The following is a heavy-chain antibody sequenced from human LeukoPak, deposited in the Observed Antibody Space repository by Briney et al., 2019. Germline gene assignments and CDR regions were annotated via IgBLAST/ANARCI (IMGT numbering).Heavy chain of an antibody. CDR3: VSSYGGYVLDY. CDR2: VYHSGSI. CDR1: GGSISSYS. Sequence: PSETLPLTCTVSGGSISSYSWNWIRQSPGKGLEWIGRVYHSGSINYNPSLKSRVTISVDTSKNQFSLNLSSVTAADTAVYYCVSSYGGYVLDYWGQGTLVIVSS. V-gene: IGHV4-59*01. D-gene: IGHD5-12*01. J-gene: IGHJ4*02.